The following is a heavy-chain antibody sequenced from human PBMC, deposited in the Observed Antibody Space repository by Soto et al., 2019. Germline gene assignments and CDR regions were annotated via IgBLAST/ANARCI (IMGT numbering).Heavy chain of an antibody. J-gene: IGHJ5*02. CDR2: INSDGSST. D-gene: IGHD3-3*01. CDR1: GFTFSSYW. CDR3: ASLTMGVVNNWFDP. V-gene: IGHV3-74*01. Sequence: GGSLRLSCAASGFTFSSYWMHWVRQAPGKGLVWVSRINSDGSSTSYADSVKGRFTISRDNAKNTLYLQMNSLRAEDTAVYYCASLTMGVVNNWFDPWGQGTLVTVSS.